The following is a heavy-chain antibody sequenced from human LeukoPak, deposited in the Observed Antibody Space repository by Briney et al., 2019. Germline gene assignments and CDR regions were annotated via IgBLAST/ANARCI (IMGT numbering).Heavy chain of an antibody. CDR3: AKTLGISVAGWAFDY. CDR2: ISSSGSTI. V-gene: IGHV3-48*04. D-gene: IGHD6-19*01. Sequence: GGSLRLSCAASGFTFSSYSMNWVRQAPGKGLEWVSYISSSGSTIYYADSVKGRFTISRDNAKNSLYLQMNSLRAEDTAVYYCAKTLGISVAGWAFDYWGQVTLVTVSS. CDR1: GFTFSSYS. J-gene: IGHJ4*02.